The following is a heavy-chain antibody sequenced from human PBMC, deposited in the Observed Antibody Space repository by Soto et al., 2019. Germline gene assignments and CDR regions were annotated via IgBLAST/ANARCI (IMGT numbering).Heavy chain of an antibody. D-gene: IGHD2-2*01. J-gene: IGHJ4*02. Sequence: SETLSLTCTVSGGSISSGDYYWSWIRQPPGKGLEWIGSIYYSESTNYNPSLKSRVTISVDTSKSQFSLKLTSVTAADTAIYYCARRRSTNFIDYWGQGTLVTVSS. CDR2: IYYSEST. CDR1: GGSISSGDYY. V-gene: IGHV4-30-4*01. CDR3: ARRRSTNFIDY.